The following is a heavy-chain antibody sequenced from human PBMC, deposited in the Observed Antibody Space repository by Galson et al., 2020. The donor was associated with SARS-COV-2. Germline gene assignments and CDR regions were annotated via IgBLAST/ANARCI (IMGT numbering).Heavy chain of an antibody. D-gene: IGHD3-10*01. J-gene: IGHJ4*02. CDR3: ARGTMARGANPDY. CDR1: GYTFTNSG. CDR2: ISPSNGNT. Sequence: ASVKVSCRASGYTFTNSGINWVRQAPGQGLEWLGWISPSNGNTNYARNFRARLTMTTDTSTSTAYMELRSLQSDDTAIYYCARGTMARGANPDYWGQGTLVTVSS. V-gene: IGHV1-18*01.